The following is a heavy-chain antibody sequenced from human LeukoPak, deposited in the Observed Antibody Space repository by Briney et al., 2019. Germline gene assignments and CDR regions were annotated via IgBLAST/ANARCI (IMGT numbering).Heavy chain of an antibody. CDR2: ISSSGNTA. CDR3: ARGNTYYLDTSWWFDP. V-gene: IGHV3-48*03. Sequence: NPGGSLRLSCAASGFTFKTFEMNWVRQAPGKGLEWLSYISSSGNTAYYAGSVKGRFTISRDNSKNSLFLQMNSLRAEDTAVYYCARGNTYYLDTSWWFDPWGQGTLVTVSS. D-gene: IGHD3-22*01. J-gene: IGHJ5*02. CDR1: GFTFKTFE.